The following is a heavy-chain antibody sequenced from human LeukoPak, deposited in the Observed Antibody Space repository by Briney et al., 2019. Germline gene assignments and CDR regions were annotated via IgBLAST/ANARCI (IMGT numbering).Heavy chain of an antibody. CDR1: GFTVSSNE. CDR3: ARDGGMVRGVIIYYFDY. CDR2: ISGGST. D-gene: IGHD3-10*01. J-gene: IGHJ4*02. V-gene: IGHV3-38-3*01. Sequence: GGSLRLSCAASGFTVSSNEMSWVRQAPGKGLEWVSSISGGSTYYADSVKGRFTISRDNSKNTLYLQMNSLRAEDTAVYYCARDGGMVRGVIIYYFDYWGQGTLVTVSS.